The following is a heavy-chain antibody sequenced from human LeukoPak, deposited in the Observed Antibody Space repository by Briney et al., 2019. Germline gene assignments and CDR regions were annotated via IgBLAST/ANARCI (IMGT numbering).Heavy chain of an antibody. D-gene: IGHD3-10*01. CDR3: AGVFSGRRPFEL. Sequence: SETLSLTCTVSGGSINDYYWTWLRQPPGKGLEWIGFIYYRGTTNNNPSLKSRLTTSIDTSKKQSSLNLSSVTAADTAVYYCAGVFSGRRPFELWGQGTLVTVSS. J-gene: IGHJ4*02. V-gene: IGHV4-59*03. CDR1: GGSINDYY. CDR2: IYYRGTT.